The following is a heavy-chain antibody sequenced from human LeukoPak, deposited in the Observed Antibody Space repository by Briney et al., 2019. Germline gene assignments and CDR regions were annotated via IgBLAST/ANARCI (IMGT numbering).Heavy chain of an antibody. D-gene: IGHD3-16*01. Sequence: SETLSLTCAVSGGSITSDDYSWNWIRQPPGKGLEWIGYIYHNGNTNYNLSLENRVTISVDRSRNQLSLKLSSVTAADTAVYYCARGSYPYAPTFDFWGQGTLVTVSS. CDR2: IYHNGNT. CDR1: GGSITSDDYS. V-gene: IGHV4-30-2*01. J-gene: IGHJ4*02. CDR3: ARGSYPYAPTFDF.